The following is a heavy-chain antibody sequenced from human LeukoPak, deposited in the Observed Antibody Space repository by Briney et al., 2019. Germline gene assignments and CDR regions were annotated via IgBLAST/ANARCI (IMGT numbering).Heavy chain of an antibody. CDR1: GFTFSDYY. V-gene: IGHV3-11*01. CDR3: AREGHDSSGYYYFDY. Sequence: GGSLRLSCAASGFTFSDYYMSWIRQAPGKGLEWVSYISSSGSTIYYADSVKGRFTISRDNAKNSPYLQMNSRRAEDTAVYYCAREGHDSSGYYYFDYWGQGTLVTVSS. D-gene: IGHD3-22*01. J-gene: IGHJ4*02. CDR2: ISSSGSTI.